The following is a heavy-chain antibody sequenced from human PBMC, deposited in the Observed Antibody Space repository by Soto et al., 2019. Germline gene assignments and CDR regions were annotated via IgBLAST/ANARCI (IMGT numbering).Heavy chain of an antibody. CDR1: GFTFDDYA. CDR2: ISWNSGSI. V-gene: IGHV3-9*01. Sequence: GGSLRLSCAASGFTFDDYAMHWVQQAPGKGLEWVSGISWNSGSIGYADSVKGRFTISRDNAKNSLYLQMNSLRAEDTALYYCAKDMRPNSSGWYMRFDYWGQGTLVTVSS. CDR3: AKDMRPNSSGWYMRFDY. J-gene: IGHJ4*02. D-gene: IGHD6-19*01.